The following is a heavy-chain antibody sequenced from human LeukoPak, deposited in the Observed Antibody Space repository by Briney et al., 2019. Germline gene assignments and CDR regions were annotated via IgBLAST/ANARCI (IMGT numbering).Heavy chain of an antibody. CDR2: IYYSGRT. D-gene: IGHD5-18*01. V-gene: IGHV4-59*08. J-gene: IGHJ4*02. Sequence: PSETLSLTCTVSGGSISSDYWSWIRQPPGKGLEWIGYIYYSGRTNYNPSLKSRVTISVDTSKNQFSLKVSSVTAADTAVYYCARLPGERGYSYEDYWGQGTLVTASS. CDR3: ARLPGERGYSYEDY. CDR1: GGSISSDY.